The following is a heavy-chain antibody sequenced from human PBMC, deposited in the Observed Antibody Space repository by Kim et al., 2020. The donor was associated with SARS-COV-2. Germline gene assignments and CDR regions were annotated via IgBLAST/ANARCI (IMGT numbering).Heavy chain of an antibody. Sequence: GGSLRLSCAASGFTFSSYGMHWVRQAPGKGLEWVAVISYDGSNKYYADSVKGRFTISRDNSKNTLYLQMNSLRAEDTAVYYCAREGDYYGMDVWGQGTTVTVSS. CDR1: GFTFSSYG. D-gene: IGHD1-26*01. CDR2: ISYDGSNK. CDR3: AREGDYYGMDV. V-gene: IGHV3-33*05. J-gene: IGHJ6*02.